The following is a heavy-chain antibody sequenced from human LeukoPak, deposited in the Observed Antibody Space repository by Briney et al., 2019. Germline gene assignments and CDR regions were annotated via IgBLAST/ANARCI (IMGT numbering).Heavy chain of an antibody. Sequence: ASVKVSCKTSGYSFTDYYMHWVRQAPGQGLEWMGWINPNSGGTSSAQKFQGRVTMTRDTSISTVYMEVSWLTSDDTAVYYCARADRLHGGPYLIGPWGQGTLVTVSS. CDR2: INPNSGGT. CDR3: ARADRLHGGPYLIGP. J-gene: IGHJ5*02. D-gene: IGHD2-21*01. V-gene: IGHV1-2*02. CDR1: GYSFTDYY.